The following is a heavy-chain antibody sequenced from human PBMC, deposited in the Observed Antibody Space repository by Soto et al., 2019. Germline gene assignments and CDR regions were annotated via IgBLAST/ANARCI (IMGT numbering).Heavy chain of an antibody. CDR3: AKGVRHSSGWYSALFY. V-gene: IGHV3-30*18. CDR2: ISYDGSNK. CDR1: GFTFSSYG. Sequence: GGSLRLSCAASGFTFSSYGMHWVRQAPGKGLEWVAVISYDGSNKYYADSVKGRFTISRDNSKNTLYLQMNSLRAEDTAVYYCAKGVRHSSGWYSALFYWGQGTLVTVSS. J-gene: IGHJ4*02. D-gene: IGHD6-19*01.